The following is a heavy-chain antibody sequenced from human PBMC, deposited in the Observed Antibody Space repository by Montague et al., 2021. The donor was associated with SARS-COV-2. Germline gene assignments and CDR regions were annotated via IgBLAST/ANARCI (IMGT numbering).Heavy chain of an antibody. CDR3: ARAIGSMYSSGWYYYYYGMDV. V-gene: IGHV4-59*01. D-gene: IGHD6-19*01. CDR2: IYYSGST. Sequence: SETLPLTCTVSGGFISSYYWSWIRQPPGKGLEWIGYIYYSGSTNYNPSLKSRVTISVDTSKNQFSLKLSSVTAADTAVYYCARAIGSMYSSGWYYYYYGMDVWGQGTTVTVSS. J-gene: IGHJ6*02. CDR1: GGFISSYY.